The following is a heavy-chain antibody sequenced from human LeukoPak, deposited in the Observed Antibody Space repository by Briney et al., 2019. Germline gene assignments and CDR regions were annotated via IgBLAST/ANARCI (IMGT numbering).Heavy chain of an antibody. CDR1: GLTFSAAW. CDR2: IKSKTDGGTT. D-gene: IGHD3-22*01. J-gene: IGHJ4*02. V-gene: IGHV3-15*01. Sequence: GGSLRLSCVVSGLTFSAAWMSWVRQAPGKGLEWVGRIKSKTDGGTTDYAAPVKGRFTISRDDSKNTLYLQMNSLKTEDTAVYYCTTDSWSYDSSGYYYYWGQGTLVTVSS. CDR3: TTDSWSYDSSGYYYY.